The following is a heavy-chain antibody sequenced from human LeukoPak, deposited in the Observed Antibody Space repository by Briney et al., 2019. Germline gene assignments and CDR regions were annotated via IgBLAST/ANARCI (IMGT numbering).Heavy chain of an antibody. V-gene: IGHV4-34*01. CDR3: ARGAVWQLVRFYYGMDV. CDR1: GGSLSGYY. D-gene: IGHD6-13*01. J-gene: IGHJ6*02. CDR2: INHSGNT. Sequence: SETLSLTCAVYGGSLSGYYWRWIRQPPGKGLEWIGEINHSGNTNYNPALKSRVTISVDTSKNQFSLKLSSVTAADTAVYYCARGAVWQLVRFYYGMDVWGQGTTVTVSS.